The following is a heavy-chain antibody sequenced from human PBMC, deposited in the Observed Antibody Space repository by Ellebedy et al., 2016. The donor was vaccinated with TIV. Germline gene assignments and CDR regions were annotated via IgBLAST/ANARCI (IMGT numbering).Heavy chain of an antibody. CDR2: INSDGSST. CDR1: GFTFSSYW. V-gene: IGHV3-74*01. Sequence: GESLKISCAASGFTFSSYWMHWVRQAPGKGLVWVSRINSDGSSTSYADSVKGRFTISRDNAKNTLYLQMNSLRAEDTAVYYCARVYYGEEDYFDYWGQGTLVTVSS. J-gene: IGHJ4*02. CDR3: ARVYYGEEDYFDY. D-gene: IGHD4-17*01.